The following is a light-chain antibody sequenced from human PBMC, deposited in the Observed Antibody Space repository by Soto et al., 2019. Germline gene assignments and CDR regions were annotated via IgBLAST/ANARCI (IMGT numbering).Light chain of an antibody. CDR3: QQNKSCPTT. CDR2: GAS. J-gene: IGKJ2*01. CDR1: QSISDK. Sequence: EIVMTQSPVTLSVSPGERVTLSCRASQSISDKSAWYQQKPGQAPRLLMFGASTRATGIPARFSGSGSGTESTLTITGLQSEDFAVYYCQQNKSCPTTFGQGTKLEIK. V-gene: IGKV3-15*01.